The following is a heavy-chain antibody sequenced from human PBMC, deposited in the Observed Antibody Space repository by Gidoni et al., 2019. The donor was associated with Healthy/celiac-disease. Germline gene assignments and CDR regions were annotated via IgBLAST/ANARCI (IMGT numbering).Heavy chain of an antibody. CDR1: VGTVSSYA. CDR2: IIPIFGTA. Sequence: QVQLVQSGAEVKKPGSSVQGSCTASVGTVSSYAISWVRQPPGQGLEWMGGIIPIFGTANYAQKFQGRVTITADESTSTAYMVLSSLRSEDTAVYYCARVIRVLMVYAFDYWGQGTLVTVSS. D-gene: IGHD2-8*01. CDR3: ARVIRVLMVYAFDY. J-gene: IGHJ4*02. V-gene: IGHV1-69*01.